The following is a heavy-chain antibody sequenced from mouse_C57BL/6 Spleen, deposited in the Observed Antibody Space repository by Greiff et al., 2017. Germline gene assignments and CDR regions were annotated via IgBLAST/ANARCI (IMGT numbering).Heavy chain of an antibody. J-gene: IGHJ2*01. CDR3: EREAGDYGFDY. D-gene: IGHD2-4*01. CDR1: GYTFTDYY. Sequence: EVQLKQSGPELVKPGASVKISCKASGYTFTDYYMNWVKQSHGKSLEWIGDINPNNGGTSYNQKFKGKATLTIDKSSSTASMALRSLTSEDAAVYYCEREAGDYGFDYWGQGTTLTVSS. CDR2: INPNNGGT. V-gene: IGHV1-26*01.